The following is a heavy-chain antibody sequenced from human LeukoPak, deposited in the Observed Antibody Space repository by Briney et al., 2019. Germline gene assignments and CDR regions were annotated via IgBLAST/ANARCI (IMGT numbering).Heavy chain of an antibody. CDR2: ISHSGTT. V-gene: IGHV4-59*12. CDR1: GGSISSYS. CDR3: ARNPMMYYFDY. D-gene: IGHD3-22*01. J-gene: IGHJ4*02. Sequence: SETLSLTCIVSGGSISSYSWNWIRQSPGKGLEWVGYISHSGTTSYNSSLKSRVTISVDTSKNQFPLKLSSVTAADTAVYYCARNPMMYYFDYWGQGTLVTVSS.